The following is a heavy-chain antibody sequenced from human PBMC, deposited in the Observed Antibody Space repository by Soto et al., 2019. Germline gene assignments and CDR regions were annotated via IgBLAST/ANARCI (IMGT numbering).Heavy chain of an antibody. CDR3: AGNIVATISSFDY. CDR2: INHSGST. V-gene: IGHV4-34*02. J-gene: IGHJ4*02. Sequence: QVQLQQWGAGLLKPSETLSLTCAVYGESFSGYYWSWIRRPPGKGLEWMGEINHSGSTNSNPSLKSRVTMSVDTSKNQFSLKLSSVTAADTAMYYCAGNIVATISSFDYWGQGTLVTVSS. D-gene: IGHD5-12*01. CDR1: GESFSGYY.